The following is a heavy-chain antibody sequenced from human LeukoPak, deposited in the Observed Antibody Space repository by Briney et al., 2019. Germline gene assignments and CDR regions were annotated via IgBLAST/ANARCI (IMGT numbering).Heavy chain of an antibody. CDR3: ARGGDYWPQWWFDP. CDR1: GGSISTYY. CDR2: IYYTGST. J-gene: IGHJ5*02. D-gene: IGHD1-26*01. Sequence: SETLSLTCTVSGGSISTYYWSWIRQPPGKGLEWIGYIYYTGSTSYNPSLKSRVTMSLDASKNQFSLELNSVTPADTAVYYCARGGDYWPQWWFDPWGRGTLVSVSS. V-gene: IGHV4-59*01.